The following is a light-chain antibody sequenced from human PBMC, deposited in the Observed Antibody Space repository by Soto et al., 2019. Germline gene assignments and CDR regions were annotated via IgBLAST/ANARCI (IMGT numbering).Light chain of an antibody. Sequence: DIVMTQSPDSLAVSLGERATINCKSSQSVLYSSNNKNYLAWYQQKSGQPPKLLIYWASTRESGVPDRFSGSGSGTDFTLTISSLQVEDVAVYYCQQYYSAPWTFDQGTKLEIK. V-gene: IGKV4-1*01. CDR3: QQYYSAPWT. CDR1: QSVLYSSNNKNY. CDR2: WAS. J-gene: IGKJ2*02.